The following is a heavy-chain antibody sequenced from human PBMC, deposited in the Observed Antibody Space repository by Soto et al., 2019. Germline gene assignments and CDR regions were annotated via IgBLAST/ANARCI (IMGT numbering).Heavy chain of an antibody. D-gene: IGHD5-12*01. V-gene: IGHV3-53*01. CDR3: HGYGY. CDR2: IYSGGST. CDR1: GFSVTANY. J-gene: IGHJ4*02. Sequence: EVQVVESGGGLIQPGGSLRLSCEVSGFSVTANYMSWVRQAPGKGLEWVSVIYSGGSTYYIDSVKGRFSISRDISKNTLYLQMTSRRAEDTAVYYCHGYGYWGQGTLVTVSS.